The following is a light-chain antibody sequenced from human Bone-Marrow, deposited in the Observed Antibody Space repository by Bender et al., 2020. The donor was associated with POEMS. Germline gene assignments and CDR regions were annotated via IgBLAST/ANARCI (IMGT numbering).Light chain of an antibody. J-gene: IGLJ3*02. CDR3: QVWDSTTTSGV. CDR1: KLGDKF. Sequence: SYELTQPPSVSVSPGQTASITCSGDKLGDKFACWYQQKPGQSPVMVIYQDKKRPSGIPERFSGSNSGNTATLTISGTQTMDEADYYCQVWDSTTTSGVFGGGTKLTVL. CDR2: QDK. V-gene: IGLV3-1*01.